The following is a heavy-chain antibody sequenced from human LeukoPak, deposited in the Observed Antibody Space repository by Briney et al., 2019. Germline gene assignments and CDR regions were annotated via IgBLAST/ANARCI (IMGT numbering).Heavy chain of an antibody. J-gene: IGHJ4*02. CDR1: GGSISSGDYY. D-gene: IGHD7-27*01. CDR3: ARDWGTYFDY. CDR2: ISHSGGT. Sequence: PSETLSLTCTVSGGSISSGDYYWSWIRQPPGKGLEWIAYISHSGGTYYNPSLKSRATISLDTSRNQFSLKLSSVTAADTAVYYCARDWGTYFDYWGQGTLVTVSS. V-gene: IGHV4-30-4*01.